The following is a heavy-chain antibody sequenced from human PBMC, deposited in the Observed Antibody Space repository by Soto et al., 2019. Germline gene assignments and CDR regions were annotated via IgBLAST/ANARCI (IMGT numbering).Heavy chain of an antibody. V-gene: IGHV1-69*13. J-gene: IGHJ4*02. CDR3: AREGRNEYSSSSFDY. CDR1: GGTFSSYA. CDR2: IIPIFGTA. D-gene: IGHD6-6*01. Sequence: SVKVSCKASGGTFSSYAISWVRQAPGQRLEWMGGIIPIFGTANYAQKFQGRVTITADESTSTAYMELSSLRSEDTAVYYCAREGRNEYSSSSFDYWGQGTLVTVSS.